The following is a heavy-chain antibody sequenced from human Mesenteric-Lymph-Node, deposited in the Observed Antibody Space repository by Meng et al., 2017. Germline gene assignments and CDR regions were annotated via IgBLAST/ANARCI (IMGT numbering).Heavy chain of an antibody. V-gene: IGHV3-7*01. J-gene: IGHJ3*02. CDR2: IKQDGSEK. D-gene: IGHD3-22*01. CDR3: ARVNSSGYNHYAFDI. Sequence: GESLKISCAASGFTFSSYWMSWVRQAPGKGLEWVANIKQDGSEKYYVDSVKGRFTISRDNAKNSLYLQINSLRAEDTAVYYCARVNSSGYNHYAFDIWGQGTMVTVSS. CDR1: GFTFSSYW.